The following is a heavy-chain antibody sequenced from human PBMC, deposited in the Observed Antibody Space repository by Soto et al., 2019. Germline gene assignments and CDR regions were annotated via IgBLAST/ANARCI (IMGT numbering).Heavy chain of an antibody. V-gene: IGHV3-30-3*01. Sequence: GGSLRLSCAASGFTFSSYAMHWVRQAPGKGLEWVAVISYDGSNKYYADSVKGRFTISRDNSKNTLYLQMNSLRAEATAVYYCARGKWLRNYFDYWGQGTLVTVS. CDR3: ARGKWLRNYFDY. D-gene: IGHD5-12*01. CDR1: GFTFSSYA. J-gene: IGHJ4*02. CDR2: ISYDGSNK.